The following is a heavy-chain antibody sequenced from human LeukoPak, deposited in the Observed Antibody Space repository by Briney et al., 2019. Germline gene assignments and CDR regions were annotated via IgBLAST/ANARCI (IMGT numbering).Heavy chain of an antibody. D-gene: IGHD2-15*01. CDR1: GFTFSSHA. CDR2: ISGTGGST. V-gene: IGHV3-23*01. J-gene: IGHJ4*02. CDR3: ASRSYSGRQLNFYFDS. Sequence: GGSLRLSCAASGFTFSSHAMSWVRQAPGKGLEGVSSISGTGGSTSYADSVKGRFTISRYNSKNTLHVEMNILRAEDTAVYDCASRSYSGRQLNFYFDSWGQGILVTVSA.